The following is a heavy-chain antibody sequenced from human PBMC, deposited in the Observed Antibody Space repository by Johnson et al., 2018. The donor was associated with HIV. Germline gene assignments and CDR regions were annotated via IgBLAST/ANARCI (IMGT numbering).Heavy chain of an antibody. Sequence: QVQLVESGGGVVQPGRSLRLSCAASGFTFSSYGMHWVRQAPGKGLEWVAVISYDGSNKYYADSVKGRFTISRDNSKNTLYLQMNSLRAEDTAVYYCARATDQRLDAFDIWGRGTMVIVSS. CDR2: ISYDGSNK. CDR1: GFTFSSYG. D-gene: IGHD6-25*01. J-gene: IGHJ3*02. V-gene: IGHV3-30*03. CDR3: ARATDQRLDAFDI.